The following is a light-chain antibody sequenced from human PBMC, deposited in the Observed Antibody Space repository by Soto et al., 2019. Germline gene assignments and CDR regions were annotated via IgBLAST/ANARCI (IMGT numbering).Light chain of an antibody. Sequence: YALTQPACVSGSPGQSITISCTGNSSDVGSYNLVSWYQQHPGKAPKLMIYEVSKRPSGVSNRFSGSKSGNTASLTISLLQAEDEADYYCCSYAGSSTYVFGTGTKVTVL. CDR3: CSYAGSSTYV. V-gene: IGLV2-23*02. CDR1: SSDVGSYNL. CDR2: EVS. J-gene: IGLJ1*01.